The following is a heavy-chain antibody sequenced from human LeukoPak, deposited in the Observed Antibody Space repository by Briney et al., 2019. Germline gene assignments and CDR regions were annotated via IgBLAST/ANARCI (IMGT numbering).Heavy chain of an antibody. Sequence: ASVKVSCKASGYSFTGHYIHWVRQAPGQGLEWMGWIHPNSGGTNNAQKFQGRVTMTRDTSISTAYMELSRLTSDDTAVYYCARIAVAGTSREDWFDPWGQGTLVTVSS. CDR2: IHPNSGGT. CDR3: ARIAVAGTSREDWFDP. V-gene: IGHV1-2*02. CDR1: GYSFTGHY. D-gene: IGHD6-19*01. J-gene: IGHJ5*02.